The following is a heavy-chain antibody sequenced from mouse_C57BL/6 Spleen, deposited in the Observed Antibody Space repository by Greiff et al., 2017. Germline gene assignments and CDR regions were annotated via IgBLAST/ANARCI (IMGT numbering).Heavy chain of an antibody. Sequence: VQLQQPGAELVRPGSSVKLSCKASGYTFTSYWMHWVKQRPIQGLEWIGNIDPSDSETNYNQKFKDKATLTVDKSSSTAYMQLSSLTSEGSAVYYCARRDSDNWGRGTTLTFAS. CDR3: ARRDSDN. CDR2: IDPSDSET. CDR1: GYTFTSYW. J-gene: IGHJ2*01. V-gene: IGHV1-52*01.